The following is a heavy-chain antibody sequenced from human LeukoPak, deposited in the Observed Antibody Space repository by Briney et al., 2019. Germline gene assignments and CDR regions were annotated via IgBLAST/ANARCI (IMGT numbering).Heavy chain of an antibody. CDR1: GVTVSNNY. CDR3: ARNVPVTTLGY. J-gene: IGHJ4*02. V-gene: IGHV3-66*01. Sequence: GGSLRLSCAASGVTVSNNYMSWVRQAPGKAREWVSVIYSGGSTYYADSVKGRFTISRDKSKNTVYLQMNSLRAEDTAVYYCARNVPVTTLGYWGQGTLVTVSS. D-gene: IGHD4-17*01. CDR2: IYSGGST.